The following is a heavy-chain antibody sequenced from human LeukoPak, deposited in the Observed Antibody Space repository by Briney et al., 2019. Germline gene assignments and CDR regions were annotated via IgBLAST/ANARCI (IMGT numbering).Heavy chain of an antibody. CDR3: ARDADYGDLDY. CDR1: GFTFSSYW. V-gene: IGHV3-7*03. CDR2: IKQDGSEK. J-gene: IGHJ4*02. Sequence: PGGSLRLSCAASGFTFSSYWMSWVRQAPEKGLEWVANIKQDGSEKYYVDSVKGRFTISRDNAKNSLYLQMNSLRAEDTAVYYCARDADYGDLDYWGQGTLVTVSS. D-gene: IGHD4-17*01.